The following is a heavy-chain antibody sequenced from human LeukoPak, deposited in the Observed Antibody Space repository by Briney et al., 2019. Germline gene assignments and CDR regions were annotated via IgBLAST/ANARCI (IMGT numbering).Heavy chain of an antibody. Sequence: PSETLSLTCTVSGGSISSYYWSWIRQPPGKGLEWIGYIYYSGSTNYNPSLKSRVTISVDTSKNQFSLKLSSVTAADTAVYYCARARGSSWYVGWFDPWGQGTLVTVSS. D-gene: IGHD6-13*01. CDR3: ARARGSSWYVGWFDP. V-gene: IGHV4-59*01. J-gene: IGHJ5*02. CDR2: IYYSGST. CDR1: GGSISSYY.